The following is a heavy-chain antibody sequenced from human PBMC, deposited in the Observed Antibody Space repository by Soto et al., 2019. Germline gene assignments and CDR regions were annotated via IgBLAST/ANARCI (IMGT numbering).Heavy chain of an antibody. Sequence: GGSLRLSCAASGFTFSSYSMNWVRQAPGKGLEWVSSISSSSIYIYYADSVKGRFTISRDNAKTALYLQMNSLRAEDTAVYYCARDRCSGGSCYSDYWGQGTLVTVSS. J-gene: IGHJ4*02. CDR3: ARDRCSGGSCYSDY. CDR2: ISSSSIYI. CDR1: GFTFSSYS. V-gene: IGHV3-21*01. D-gene: IGHD2-15*01.